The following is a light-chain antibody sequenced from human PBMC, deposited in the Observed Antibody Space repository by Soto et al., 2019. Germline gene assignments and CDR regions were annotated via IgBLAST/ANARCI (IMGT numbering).Light chain of an antibody. CDR2: AAS. CDR3: QQVINYPIT. CDR1: EDLSSY. Sequence: IPLTQSPSSLSASVGDRVTITCRASEDLSSYLAWYQQKPGKAPKLLIYAASTLQSGVTSRFSGSGSGTYYSLTINSLQPEDFATYYCQQVINYPITFGQGTRLEI. V-gene: IGKV1-9*01. J-gene: IGKJ5*01.